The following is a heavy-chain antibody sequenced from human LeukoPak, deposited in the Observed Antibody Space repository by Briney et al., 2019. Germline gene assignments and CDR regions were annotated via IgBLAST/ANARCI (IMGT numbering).Heavy chain of an antibody. CDR3: ARIRVNAFDI. CDR1: NSSIISYY. Sequence: PSETLSLTCTVSNSSIISYYWSWIRQPPGKGLEWIGYIYYSGTTNYNPSLKSRVTMSVDASKNQLSLKLSSVTAADTAVYYCARIRVNAFDIWGQGTMVTVSS. D-gene: IGHD3-10*01. CDR2: IYYSGTT. V-gene: IGHV4-59*01. J-gene: IGHJ3*02.